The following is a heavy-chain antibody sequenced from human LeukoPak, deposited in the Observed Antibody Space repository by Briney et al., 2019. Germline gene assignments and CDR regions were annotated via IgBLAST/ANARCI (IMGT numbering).Heavy chain of an antibody. J-gene: IGHJ3*02. D-gene: IGHD3-10*01. CDR2: INSDGSST. CDR1: GFTFSSYW. V-gene: IGHV3-74*01. Sequence: GGSLRLSCAASGFTFSSYWMHWVRQVPGKGLVWVSRINSDGSSTSYADSVKGRFTISRDNAKNTLYVQMNSLRAEDTAVYYCSTGSGNAFDIWGRGTMGTVSS. CDR3: STGSGNAFDI.